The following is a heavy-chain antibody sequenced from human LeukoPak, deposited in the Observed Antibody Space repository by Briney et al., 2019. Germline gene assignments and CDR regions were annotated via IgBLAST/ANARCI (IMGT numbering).Heavy chain of an antibody. J-gene: IGHJ5*02. D-gene: IGHD1-26*01. CDR1: GFTFSDYY. Sequence: GGSLRLSCAASGFTFSDYYMSWIRQAPGKGLEWVSYIGSSGSTIYYADSVKGRFTISRDNAKNSLYLQMNSLRAEDTDVYYCARDRYVGVTTAGDSDPGGKGPLVTVSS. CDR2: IGSSGSTI. V-gene: IGHV3-11*01. CDR3: ARDRYVGVTTAGDSDP.